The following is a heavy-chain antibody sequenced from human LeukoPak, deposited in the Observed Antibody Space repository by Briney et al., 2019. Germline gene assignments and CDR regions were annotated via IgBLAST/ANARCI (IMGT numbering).Heavy chain of an antibody. J-gene: IGHJ4*02. CDR3: ARAAYSSSPDY. Sequence: PGGSLRLSCAASGFTFSGYSMTWVRQAPGKGLEWVSYISPRSSSINYADSVKGRFTISRDKAKISLDLQVNSLRDEDTAMYYCARAAYSSSPDYWGQGTLVTVSS. V-gene: IGHV3-48*02. CDR2: ISPRSSSI. CDR1: GFTFSGYS. D-gene: IGHD6-13*01.